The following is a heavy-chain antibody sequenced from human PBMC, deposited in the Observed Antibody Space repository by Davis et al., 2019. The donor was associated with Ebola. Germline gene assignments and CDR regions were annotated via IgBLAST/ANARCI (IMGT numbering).Heavy chain of an antibody. CDR2: IWYDGSRK. Sequence: GESLKISCAASGFNFRSYGMNWVRQAPDKGLERVAVIWYDGSRKYYGDSVKGRFTISRDNSNNLLYLQMNSLRAEDTAVYYCAIPDCSGANCYSVYIKNWGQGTLVTVSS. V-gene: IGHV3-33*01. J-gene: IGHJ4*02. CDR1: GFNFRSYG. CDR3: AIPDCSGANCYSVYIKN. D-gene: IGHD2-15*01.